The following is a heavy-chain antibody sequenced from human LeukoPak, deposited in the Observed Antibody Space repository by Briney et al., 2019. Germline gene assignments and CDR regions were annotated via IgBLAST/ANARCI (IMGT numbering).Heavy chain of an antibody. V-gene: IGHV3-23*01. Sequence: GGSLRLSCAASGFTFSSYAMSWVRQAPGKGLEWVSAISGSGGSTYYADSVKGRFTISRDNSKNTLYLQMISLRAEDTAVYYCAKDRLLWFGELFCYFDYWGQGTLVTVSS. CDR1: GFTFSSYA. D-gene: IGHD3-10*01. CDR3: AKDRLLWFGELFCYFDY. CDR2: ISGSGGST. J-gene: IGHJ4*02.